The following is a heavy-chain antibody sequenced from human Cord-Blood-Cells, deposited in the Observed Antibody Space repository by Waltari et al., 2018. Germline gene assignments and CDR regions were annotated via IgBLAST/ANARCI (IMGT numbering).Heavy chain of an antibody. CDR2: INNSGRT. V-gene: IGHV4-34*01. CDR1: GGSFSGYY. Sequence: QVQLQQWGAGLLKPSETLSLTCAVYGGSFSGYYWSWIRQPPGKGLEWIGEINNSGRTNYNPSLKSRVTISVDTSQNQFSLKLSSVTAADTAVYYCARGPTIFGVVIMGFDYWGQGTLVTVSS. CDR3: ARGPTIFGVVIMGFDY. J-gene: IGHJ4*02. D-gene: IGHD3-3*01.